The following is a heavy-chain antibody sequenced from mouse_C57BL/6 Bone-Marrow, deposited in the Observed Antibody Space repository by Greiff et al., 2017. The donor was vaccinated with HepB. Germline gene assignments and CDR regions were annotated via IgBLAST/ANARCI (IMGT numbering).Heavy chain of an antibody. D-gene: IGHD1-1*01. CDR2: IYPGDGDT. CDR1: GYAFSSYW. CDR3: ARRILRYYAMDY. V-gene: IGHV1-80*01. J-gene: IGHJ4*01. Sequence: QVQLKESGAELVKPGASVKISCKASGYAFSSYWMNWVKQRPGKGLEWIGQIYPGDGDTNYNGKFKGKATLTADKSSSTAYMQLSSLTSEDSAVYCCARRILRYYAMDYWGQGTSVTVAS.